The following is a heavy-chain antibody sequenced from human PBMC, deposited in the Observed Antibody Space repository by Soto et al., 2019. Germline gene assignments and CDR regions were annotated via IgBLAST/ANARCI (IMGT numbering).Heavy chain of an antibody. D-gene: IGHD3-16*02. CDR1: GFTFSSYG. CDR3: ARDPITFGGXIVSGYSPNFDY. V-gene: IGHV3-33*01. CDR2: IWYDGSNK. Sequence: QVQLVESGGGVVQPGRSLRLSCAASGFTFSSYGMHWVRQAPGXXXXWXXVIWYDGSNKYYADSVKGRFTISRDNSKNTLYLQMNSLRAEDTAVYYCARDPITFGGXIVSGYSPNFDYWGQGTLVTVSS. J-gene: IGHJ4*02.